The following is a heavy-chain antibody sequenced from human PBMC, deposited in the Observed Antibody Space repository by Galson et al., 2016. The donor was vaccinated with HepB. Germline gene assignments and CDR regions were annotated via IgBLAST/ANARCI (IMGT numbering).Heavy chain of an antibody. CDR2: IYYRGRT. CDR1: GYPIRNGYF. Sequence: SETLSLTCTVSGYPIRNGYFWGWIRRSPGKGLEWIGNIYYRGRTYYKSSLDSRVTISVDTFKNQFSLRLNSVTAADTAVYYCARVRSLYWFFDLWGRGTLVTVSS. J-gene: IGHJ2*01. CDR3: ARVRSLYWFFDL. V-gene: IGHV4-38-2*02.